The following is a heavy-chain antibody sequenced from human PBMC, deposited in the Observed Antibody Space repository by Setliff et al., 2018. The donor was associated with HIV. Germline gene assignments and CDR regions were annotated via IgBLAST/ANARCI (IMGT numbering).Heavy chain of an antibody. J-gene: IGHJ4*02. CDR3: ARVSGDGAGYFDY. Sequence: GGSLRLSCAASGFTFSTYWMHWVRQSPGKGLVWVSRINSDGSSTSYADSVKGRFTISRDNAKNSLYLQMNSLRAEDTAVYYCARVSGDGAGYFDYWGQGTLVTVSS. CDR1: GFTFSTYW. CDR2: INSDGSST. V-gene: IGHV3-74*01. D-gene: IGHD5-12*01.